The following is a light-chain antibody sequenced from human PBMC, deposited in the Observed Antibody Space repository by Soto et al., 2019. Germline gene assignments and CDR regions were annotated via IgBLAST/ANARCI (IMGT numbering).Light chain of an antibody. V-gene: IGLV2-14*01. CDR1: SSDDGGYNY. CDR2: EVS. CDR3: SSYTSSSFWV. Sequence: QSALTQPASVSGSPGQSITISCTGTSSDDGGYNYVSWYQQHPGKALKLMIYEVSNRPSGVSNRFSGSKSGNTASLTISGLQAEDEADYYCSSYTSSSFWVFGGGTKLTVL. J-gene: IGLJ3*02.